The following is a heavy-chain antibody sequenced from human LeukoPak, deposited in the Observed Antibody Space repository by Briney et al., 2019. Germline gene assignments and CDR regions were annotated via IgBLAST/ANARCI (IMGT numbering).Heavy chain of an antibody. D-gene: IGHD6-6*01. V-gene: IGHV4-59*08. CDR1: GGSISSYY. J-gene: IGHJ4*02. CDR3: ARARIAARTLYFDY. Sequence: SETLSLTCTVSGGSISSYYWSWIRQPPGKGLEWIGYIYYSGSTNYNPSLKSQVTISVDTSKNQFSLKLSSVTAADTAVYYCARARIAARTLYFDYWGQGTLVTVSS. CDR2: IYYSGST.